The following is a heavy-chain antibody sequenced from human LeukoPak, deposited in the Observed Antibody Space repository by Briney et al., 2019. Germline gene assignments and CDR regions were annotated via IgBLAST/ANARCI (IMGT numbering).Heavy chain of an antibody. CDR3: AKVHMYYYESSGYIDY. J-gene: IGHJ4*02. CDR1: GFTFSSYV. Sequence: GGSLRLSCVASGFTFSSYVMNWVRQAPGKGLEWASAISGSGSSTYYADSVKGRFTISRDNSKNTLYLQMNSLRAEDTAVYYCAKVHMYYYESSGYIDYWGQGTLVTVSS. V-gene: IGHV3-23*01. CDR2: ISGSGSST. D-gene: IGHD3-22*01.